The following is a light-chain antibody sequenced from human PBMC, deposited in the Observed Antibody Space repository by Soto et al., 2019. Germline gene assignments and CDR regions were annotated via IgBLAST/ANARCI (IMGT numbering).Light chain of an antibody. J-gene: IGKJ4*01. Sequence: EIELTQSPGTLSLSPGERATLSCRASQSVSSSYLAWYQQKPRQAPRLLIYDASSRATGIPDRFSGSGSGTDFTLTISRLQPEDFEVYYCQQYASSPLTFGGGTKVELK. CDR1: QSVSSSY. CDR3: QQYASSPLT. V-gene: IGKV3-20*01. CDR2: DAS.